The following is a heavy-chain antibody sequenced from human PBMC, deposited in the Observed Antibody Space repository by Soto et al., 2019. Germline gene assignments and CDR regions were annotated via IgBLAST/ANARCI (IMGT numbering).Heavy chain of an antibody. CDR1: GGSISYEYFH. CDR2: IHYSGSI. J-gene: IGHJ6*02. CDR3: AREDDGGDRDYYGLDV. D-gene: IGHD2-21*02. Sequence: SETLSLPWTVSGGSISYEYFHWTWIRQSPGKGLEWIGYIHYSGSIIYNPSFKSRVTISVDTSKNQFSLQLSSVTAADTAVYFCAREDDGGDRDYYGLDVWGQGTTVTVSS. V-gene: IGHV4-30-4*08.